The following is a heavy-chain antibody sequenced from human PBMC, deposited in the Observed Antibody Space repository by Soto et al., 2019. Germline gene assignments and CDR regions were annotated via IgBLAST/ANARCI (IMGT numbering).Heavy chain of an antibody. CDR2: IKPDGSET. V-gene: IGHV3-7*03. CDR3: TSRPSGMTYHAVFDF. J-gene: IGHJ4*02. D-gene: IGHD2-21*02. CDR1: AITFIGHW. Sequence: PGGTIRLSCAASAITFIGHWMTWVRQHPGEGLQWVAAIKPDGSETFYVDSVKGRFTISRDNASISLFLQMDSLRAEGTAVYYCTSRPSGMTYHAVFDFWGQGTRITVSS.